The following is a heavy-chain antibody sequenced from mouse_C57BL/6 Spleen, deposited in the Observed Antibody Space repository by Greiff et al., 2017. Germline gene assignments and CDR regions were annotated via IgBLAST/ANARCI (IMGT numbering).Heavy chain of an antibody. CDR3: ASTRGD. V-gene: IGHV1-52*01. CDR2: IDPSDSET. Sequence: QVQLQQPGAELVRPGSSVTLSCKASGYTFTSYWMHWVKQRPIQGLEGIGNIDPSDSETHYNQKFKDKATLTVDKASSTAYIQLSSLTSEDSAVYYGASTRGDWGQGTTLTVSS. J-gene: IGHJ2*01. CDR1: GYTFTSYW.